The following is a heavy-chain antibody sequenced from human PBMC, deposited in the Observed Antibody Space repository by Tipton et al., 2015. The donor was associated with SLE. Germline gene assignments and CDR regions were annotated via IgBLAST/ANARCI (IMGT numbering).Heavy chain of an antibody. J-gene: IGHJ4*02. CDR1: GYTFTSYS. D-gene: IGHD6-19*01. V-gene: IGHV1-18*01. CDR3: VRDSRRHPIIVVDGRSDY. CDR2: ISASNGDT. Sequence: QLVQSGVEVKKPGASVKVSCKASGYTFTSYSITWVRQAPGQGLEWMGWISASNGDTNYAQKFQGRVTMTTDTSTNTAYMKLRSLRSDDSAVYYCVRDSRRHPIIVVDGRSDYWGQGTLVTVSS.